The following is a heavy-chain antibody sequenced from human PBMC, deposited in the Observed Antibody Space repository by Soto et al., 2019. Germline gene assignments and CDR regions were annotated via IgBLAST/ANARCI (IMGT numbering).Heavy chain of an antibody. J-gene: IGHJ4*02. CDR2: ISYDGSNK. CDR3: ARLADSSSSLFDY. CDR1: GFTFSSYA. V-gene: IGHV3-30-3*01. D-gene: IGHD6-6*01. Sequence: CLRLSCAASGFTFSSYAMHWVRQAPGKGLEWVAVISYDGSNKYYADSVKGRFTISRDNSKNTLYLQMNSLRAEDTAVYYCARLADSSSSLFDYWGQGTLVTVSS.